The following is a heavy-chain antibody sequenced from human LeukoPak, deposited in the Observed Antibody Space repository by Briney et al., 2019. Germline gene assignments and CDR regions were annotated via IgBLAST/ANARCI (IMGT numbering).Heavy chain of an antibody. J-gene: IGHJ4*02. D-gene: IGHD6-19*01. CDR2: ISTSSSAI. CDR1: GFTFTNYA. V-gene: IGHV3-48*01. Sequence: GGSLRLSCAASGFTFTNYAMTWVRQAPGKGLEWVSYISTSSSAIYYADSVKGRFTISRDNAKNSLYLQMNSLRAEDTALYYCARRSSGWSLDYWGQGTLVSVSS. CDR3: ARRSSGWSLDY.